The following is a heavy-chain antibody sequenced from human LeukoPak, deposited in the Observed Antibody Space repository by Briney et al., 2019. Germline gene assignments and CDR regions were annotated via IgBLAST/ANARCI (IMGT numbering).Heavy chain of an antibody. CDR3: ARVSSTRYWFDH. CDR1: GGSVSSGSYY. V-gene: IGHV4-61*01. CDR2: IYYSGST. J-gene: IGHJ5*02. D-gene: IGHD1-14*01. Sequence: SETLSLTCTVSGGSVSSGSYYWSWIRQPPGKGLEWIGYIYYSGSTNYNPSLKSRVTISVDTSKNQFSLKLTSVTAADTAVYSCARVSSTRYWFDHWGQGTLVTVSS.